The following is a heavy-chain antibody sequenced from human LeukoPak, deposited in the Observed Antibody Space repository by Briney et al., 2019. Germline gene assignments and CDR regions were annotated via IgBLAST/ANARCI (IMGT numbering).Heavy chain of an antibody. CDR2: ISTTGGTT. CDR3: AREGYGDYADY. V-gene: IGHV3-23*01. D-gene: IGHD4-17*01. CDR1: GLTFSSYG. J-gene: IGHJ4*02. Sequence: PGGTLRLSCAASGLTFSSYGMSWVRQAPGRGLEWVSAISTTGGTTYYADSVRGRFTISRDNSRNTLYLQMNSLRAEDTAIYYCAREGYGDYADYWGQGTLVTVSS.